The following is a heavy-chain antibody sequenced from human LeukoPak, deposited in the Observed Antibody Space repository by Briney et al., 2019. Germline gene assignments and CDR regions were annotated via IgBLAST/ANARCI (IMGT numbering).Heavy chain of an antibody. CDR1: GFTFSSYS. Sequence: PGGSLRLSCAASGFTFSSYSMNWVRQAPGKGLEWVSSISSSSSYIYYADSVKGRFTISRDNAKNSLYLQMNSLRAEDTAVYYCARDRYYYDSSGPLFFDYWGQGTLVTVSS. V-gene: IGHV3-21*01. D-gene: IGHD3-22*01. J-gene: IGHJ4*02. CDR2: ISSSSSYI. CDR3: ARDRYYYDSSGPLFFDY.